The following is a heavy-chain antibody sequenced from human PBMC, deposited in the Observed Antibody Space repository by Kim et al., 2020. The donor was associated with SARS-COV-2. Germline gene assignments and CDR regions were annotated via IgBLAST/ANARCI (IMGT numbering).Heavy chain of an antibody. D-gene: IGHD1-26*01. J-gene: IGHJ4*02. CDR1: GFSFSTYW. V-gene: IGHV3-74*01. CDR2: INNDGSST. CDR3: VFYIVGAV. Sequence: GGSLRLSCAASGFSFSTYWMHWVRQVPGKGLVWVSRINNDGSSTTYADSVKGRFTISRDNAKNTLYLQMNSLRAEDTAVYYCVFYIVGAVWGQGTLVTVS.